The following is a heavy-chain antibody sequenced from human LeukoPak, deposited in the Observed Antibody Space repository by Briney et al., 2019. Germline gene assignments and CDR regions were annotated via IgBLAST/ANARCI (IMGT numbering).Heavy chain of an antibody. CDR3: ARGRDTADY. V-gene: IGHV3-23*01. CDR2: ISNNAGST. J-gene: IGHJ4*02. Sequence: GGSLRLSCAASGFTFSSYPMSWVRQAPGKALEWVSSISNNAGSTYYAGSVKGRFTISRDNSKNTMSVQMNRLRAEDTAVYYCARGRDTADYWGQGTLVTVSS. CDR1: GFTFSSYP. D-gene: IGHD5-18*01.